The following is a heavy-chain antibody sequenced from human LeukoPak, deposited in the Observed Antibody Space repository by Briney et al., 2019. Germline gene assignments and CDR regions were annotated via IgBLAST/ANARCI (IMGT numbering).Heavy chain of an antibody. J-gene: IGHJ4*02. CDR2: IIPILGMA. V-gene: IGHV1-69*04. CDR1: GGTFSSYA. CDR3: ARDRGPGKHPGPPDY. D-gene: IGHD3-10*01. Sequence: SVKVSCKASGGTFSSYAISWVRQAPGQGLEWLGRIIPILGMANYAQKFQGRVTITADKSTSTAYMELSSLRSEDTAVYYCARDRGPGKHPGPPDYWGQGTLATVSS.